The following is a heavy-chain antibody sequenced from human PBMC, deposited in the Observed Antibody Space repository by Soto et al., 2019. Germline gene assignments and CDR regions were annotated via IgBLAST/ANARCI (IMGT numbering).Heavy chain of an antibody. CDR1: GFTFSSYA. CDR3: ARDSGTYYDSSGAFDF. J-gene: IGHJ4*02. CDR2: INGNGGST. V-gene: IGHV3-20*04. D-gene: IGHD3-22*01. Sequence: AGGSLRLSCAASGFTFSSYAMSWVRQAPGKGLEWVSGINGNGGSTGYADSVKGRFTISRDNAKNSLYLEMDSLRVDDTAVYYCARDSGTYYDSSGAFDFWGQGTLVTVSS.